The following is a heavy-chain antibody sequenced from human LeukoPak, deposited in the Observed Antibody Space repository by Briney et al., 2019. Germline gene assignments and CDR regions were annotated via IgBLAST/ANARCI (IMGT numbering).Heavy chain of an antibody. Sequence: GGSLRLSCAASGFTFSDHYMDWVHQAPGKGLEWVSYISSSSSTIYYADSVKGRFTISRDNAKNSLYLQMNSLRAEDTAVYYCARDPSLDFDYWGQGTLVTVSS. CDR2: ISSSSSTI. V-gene: IGHV3-11*04. CDR1: GFTFSDHY. D-gene: IGHD6-6*01. J-gene: IGHJ4*02. CDR3: ARDPSLDFDY.